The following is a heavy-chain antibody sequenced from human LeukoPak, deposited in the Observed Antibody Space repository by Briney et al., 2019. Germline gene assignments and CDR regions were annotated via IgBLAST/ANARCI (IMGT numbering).Heavy chain of an antibody. Sequence: GRSLRLSCAASGFTFSSYAMHWVRQAPGKGLEWVAVISYDGSNKYYADSVKGRFTISRDNSKNTLYLQMNSLRAEDTAVYYCAREKRYRGAFDIWGQGTMVTVSS. J-gene: IGHJ3*02. CDR1: GFTFSSYA. V-gene: IGHV3-30*04. CDR2: ISYDGSNK. CDR3: AREKRYRGAFDI. D-gene: IGHD1-1*01.